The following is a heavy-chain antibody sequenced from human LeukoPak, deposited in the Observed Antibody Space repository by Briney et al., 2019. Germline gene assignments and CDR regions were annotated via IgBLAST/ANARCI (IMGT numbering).Heavy chain of an antibody. V-gene: IGHV1-8*02. CDR3: ATRDGSGSLYFDY. J-gene: IGHJ4*02. CDR2: MKPNSGNT. D-gene: IGHD1-26*01. Sequence: RASVKVSCKASGGTFSSYAISWVRQATGQGPEWMGWMKPNSGNTGYTQKFQGRVTLTRNTSISTAYMELSSLRSEDTAVYYCATRDGSGSLYFDYWGQGTLVTVSS. CDR1: GGTFSSYA.